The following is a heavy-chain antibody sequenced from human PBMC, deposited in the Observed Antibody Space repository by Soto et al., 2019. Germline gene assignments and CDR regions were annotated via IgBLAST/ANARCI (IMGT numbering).Heavy chain of an antibody. J-gene: IGHJ4*02. Sequence: SETLSLTCAVSGDSISSDKWWNWVRQPPGKGLEWIGQISHVGNSNYNPSLQSRLTISVDTSKNQFSLKLSSVTAADTAVYYCARRYGSCFDYWGQGTLVTVSS. CDR1: GDSISSDKW. V-gene: IGHV4-4*02. D-gene: IGHD5-18*01. CDR3: ARRYGSCFDY. CDR2: ISHVGNS.